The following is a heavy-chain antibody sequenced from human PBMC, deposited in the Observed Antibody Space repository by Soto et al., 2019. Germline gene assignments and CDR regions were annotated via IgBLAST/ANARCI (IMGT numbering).Heavy chain of an antibody. V-gene: IGHV3-49*04. Sequence: GGSLRLSCTASGFTFGDYAMSWVRQAPGKGLEWVGFIRSKAYGGTTEYAASVKGRFTISRDDSKSIAYLQMNSLKTEDTAVYYCSLAVVITSDGMDVWRHGTTVTVS. CDR3: SLAVVITSDGMDV. CDR1: GFTFGDYA. D-gene: IGHD3-22*01. J-gene: IGHJ6*02. CDR2: IRSKAYGGTT.